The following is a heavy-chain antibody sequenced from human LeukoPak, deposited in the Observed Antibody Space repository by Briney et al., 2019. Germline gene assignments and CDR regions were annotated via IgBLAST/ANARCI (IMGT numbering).Heavy chain of an antibody. Sequence: GGSLRLSCAASGFTFSSHSMNWVRQAPGKGLEWVSSISSSSSYIYYADSVKGRFTISRDNAKNSLYLQMNSLRAEDTAVCYCARDKRYNWNDWGPMYWGQGTLVTVSS. J-gene: IGHJ4*02. V-gene: IGHV3-21*01. CDR2: ISSSSSYI. CDR1: GFTFSSHS. D-gene: IGHD1-1*01. CDR3: ARDKRYNWNDWGPMY.